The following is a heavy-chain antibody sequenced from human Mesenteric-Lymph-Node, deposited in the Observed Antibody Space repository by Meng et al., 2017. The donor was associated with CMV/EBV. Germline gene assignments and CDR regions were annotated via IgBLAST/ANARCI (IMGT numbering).Heavy chain of an antibody. J-gene: IGHJ4*02. V-gene: IGHV1-69*01. CDR1: GYTLTNFG. CDR2: IIPIFGTA. D-gene: IGHD3-10*01. Sequence: KTSGYTLTNFGISWGRQAPGQGLEWMGGIIPIFGTANYAQKFQGRVTITADESTSTAYMELSSLRSEDTAVYYCARVFQGSGSYFDYWGQGTLVTVSS. CDR3: ARVFQGSGSYFDY.